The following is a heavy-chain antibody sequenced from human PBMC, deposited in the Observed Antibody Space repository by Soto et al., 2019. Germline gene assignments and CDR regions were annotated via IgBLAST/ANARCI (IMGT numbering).Heavy chain of an antibody. CDR3: ARDSKTTIFGVGRTPIDV. CDR2: ISSSSSYI. Sequence: GGSLRLSCAASGFTFSSYSMNWVRQAPGKGLEWVSSISSSSSYIYYADSVKGRFTISRDNAKNSLYLQMNSLRAEDTAVYYCARDSKTTIFGVGRTPIDVRAKGTTVTVSS. CDR1: GFTFSSYS. V-gene: IGHV3-21*01. D-gene: IGHD3-3*01. J-gene: IGHJ6*04.